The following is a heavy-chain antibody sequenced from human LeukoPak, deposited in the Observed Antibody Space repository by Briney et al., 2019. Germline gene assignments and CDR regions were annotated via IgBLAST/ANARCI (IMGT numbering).Heavy chain of an antibody. J-gene: IGHJ2*01. CDR3: ARGPPRALGYFDL. D-gene: IGHD1-1*01. Sequence: SETLSLTCTVSGGSISSGGYYWSWIRQHPGKGPEWIGYIYYSGSTYYNPSLKSRVTISVDTSKNQFSLKLSSVTAADTAVYYCARGPPRALGYFDLWGRGTLVTVSS. CDR2: IYYSGST. CDR1: GGSISSGGYY. V-gene: IGHV4-31*03.